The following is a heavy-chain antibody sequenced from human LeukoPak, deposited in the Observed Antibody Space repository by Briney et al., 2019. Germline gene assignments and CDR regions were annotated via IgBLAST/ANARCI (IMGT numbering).Heavy chain of an antibody. D-gene: IGHD6-6*01. V-gene: IGHV4-59*01. CDR2: IYYSGST. CDR1: GGSISSYY. J-gene: IGHJ4*02. CDR3: AREPNSSSPPDY. Sequence: PSETLSLTCTVSGGSISSYYWSWIRQPPGKGLEWIGYIYYSGSTNYNPSLKSRVTISVDTSKNQFSLKLSSVTAADTAVYYCAREPNSSSPPDYWGQGTLVTVSS.